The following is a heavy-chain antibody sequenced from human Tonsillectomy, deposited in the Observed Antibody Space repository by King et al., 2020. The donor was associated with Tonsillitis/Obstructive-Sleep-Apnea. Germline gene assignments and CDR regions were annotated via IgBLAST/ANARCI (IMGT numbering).Heavy chain of an antibody. V-gene: IGHV3-48*02. CDR2: ISSSSSTI. Sequence: VQLVESGGGLVQPGGSLRLSCAASGFTFSSYSMNWVRQAPGRGLEWVSYISSSSSTIYYADSVKGRFTVSRDNAKNSHYLQMNSLRDEDTAVYYCARDTGRGISPFDYWGQGTLVTVSS. J-gene: IGHJ4*02. D-gene: IGHD2-15*01. CDR1: GFTFSSYS. CDR3: ARDTGRGISPFDY.